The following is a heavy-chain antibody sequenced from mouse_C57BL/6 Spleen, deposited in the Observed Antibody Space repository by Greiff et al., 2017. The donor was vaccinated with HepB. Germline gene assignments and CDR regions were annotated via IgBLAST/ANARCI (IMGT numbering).Heavy chain of an antibody. CDR3: AREPGYYGGYYFDY. CDR1: GYSITSGYY. V-gene: IGHV3-6*01. J-gene: IGHJ2*01. CDR2: ISYDGSN. Sequence: EVQLQESGPGLVKPSQSLSLTCSVTGYSITSGYYCNWIRQFPGNKLEWMGYISYDGSNNYNPSLKNRISITRDTSTNQFFLKLNSVTTADTATYYCAREPGYYGGYYFDYWGQGTTLTVSS. D-gene: IGHD2-3*01.